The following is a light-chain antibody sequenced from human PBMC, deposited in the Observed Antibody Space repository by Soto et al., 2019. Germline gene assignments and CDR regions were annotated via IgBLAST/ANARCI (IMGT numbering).Light chain of an antibody. Sequence: DIVMTQSPDSLAVSLGERATINCKSSQSVLYSSNNKNYLAWYQQKPGQPPKLLLYWASTRESGVPDRFSGSGSGTDFTLTITSLQPDDVAVYYCQQYYRTPWTFGLRTKVEIK. J-gene: IGKJ1*01. CDR2: WAS. CDR1: QSVLYSSNNKNY. V-gene: IGKV4-1*01. CDR3: QQYYRTPWT.